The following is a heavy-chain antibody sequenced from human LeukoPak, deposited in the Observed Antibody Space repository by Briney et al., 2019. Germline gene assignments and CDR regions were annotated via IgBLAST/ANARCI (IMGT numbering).Heavy chain of an antibody. V-gene: IGHV3-30*18. D-gene: IGHD4-17*01. CDR2: ISYDGSNK. Sequence: GGSLRLSCAASGFTFSSYWMSWVRQAPGKGLEWVAVISYDGSNKYYADSVKGRFTISRDNSKNTLYLQMNSLRAEDTAVYYCAKSGGVTTTLGYWGQGTLVTVSS. J-gene: IGHJ4*02. CDR1: GFTFSSYW. CDR3: AKSGGVTTTLGY.